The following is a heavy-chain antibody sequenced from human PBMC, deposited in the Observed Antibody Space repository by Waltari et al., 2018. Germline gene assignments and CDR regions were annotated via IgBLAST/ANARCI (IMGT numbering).Heavy chain of an antibody. D-gene: IGHD1-26*01. CDR2: IRGKTYKYAT. V-gene: IGHV3-73*01. CDR3: SRETITGTYEEQ. J-gene: IGHJ1*01. Sequence: EVQLVESGGGLVQPGGSQKLSCAASGFTFSGSAIHWVRQASGKGLGWVARIRGKTYKYATAYAASLKGKITVSRDDSKNTAYLQINGLKNEDTAIYYCSRETITGTYEEQWGQGTLVTVSS. CDR1: GFTFSGSA.